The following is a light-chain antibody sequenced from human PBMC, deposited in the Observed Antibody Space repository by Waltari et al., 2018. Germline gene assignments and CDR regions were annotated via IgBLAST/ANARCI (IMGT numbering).Light chain of an antibody. Sequence: QSVLTQPPSASGTPGQRVTIACSGSSSNLGRNYVYWYQQSPGTAPKLLISRNNQRPSGVPDRFSGSKSGTSASLAVSGLRSEDEADYYCAAWDDSLSVGVFGGGTRVTVL. V-gene: IGLV1-47*01. J-gene: IGLJ3*02. CDR3: AAWDDSLSVGV. CDR1: SSNLGRNY. CDR2: RNN.